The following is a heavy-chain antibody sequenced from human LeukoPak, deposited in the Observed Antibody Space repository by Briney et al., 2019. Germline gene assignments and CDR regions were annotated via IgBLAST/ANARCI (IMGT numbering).Heavy chain of an antibody. Sequence: QPGGSLRLSCAASGFTFSSYAMSWVRQAPGKGLEWVSAISGSGGSTYYAVSVKGRFTISRDNSKNTLYLQMNSLRAEDTAVYCCAKEEGVTMIVVVITEFDYWGQGTLVTVSS. J-gene: IGHJ4*02. D-gene: IGHD3-22*01. CDR2: ISGSGGST. V-gene: IGHV3-23*01. CDR1: GFTFSSYA. CDR3: AKEEGVTMIVVVITEFDY.